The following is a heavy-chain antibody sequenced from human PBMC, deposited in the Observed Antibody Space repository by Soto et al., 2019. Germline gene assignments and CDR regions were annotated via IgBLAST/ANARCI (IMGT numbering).Heavy chain of an antibody. CDR1: GFTFSSYA. Sequence: PGGSLRLSCAASGFTFSSYAMSWVRQAPGKGLEWVSAISGSGGSTYYADSVKGRFTISRDNSKNTLYLQMNSLRAEDTAVYYWAKVDSSGYYSPPYYYYGMDVWGQGTTVTVSS. V-gene: IGHV3-23*01. D-gene: IGHD3-22*01. J-gene: IGHJ6*02. CDR2: ISGSGGST. CDR3: AKVDSSGYYSPPYYYYGMDV.